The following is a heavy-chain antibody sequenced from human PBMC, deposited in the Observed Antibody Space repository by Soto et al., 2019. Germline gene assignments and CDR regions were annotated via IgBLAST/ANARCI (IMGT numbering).Heavy chain of an antibody. J-gene: IGHJ4*02. CDR1: GFTFSSYA. Sequence: QVQLVESGGGVVQPGRSLRLSCAASGFTFSSYAMHWVRQAPGKGLEWVAVISYDGSNKYYADSVKGRFTISRDNSKNTLSLQMNSLRAEDTAVYYCARDRYYYDSSGYYLDYWGQGTLVTVSS. V-gene: IGHV3-30-3*01. CDR2: ISYDGSNK. D-gene: IGHD3-22*01. CDR3: ARDRYYYDSSGYYLDY.